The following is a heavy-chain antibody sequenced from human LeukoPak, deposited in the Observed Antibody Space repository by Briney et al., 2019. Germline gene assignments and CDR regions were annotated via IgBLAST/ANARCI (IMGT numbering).Heavy chain of an antibody. D-gene: IGHD5-12*01. CDR3: AKDGTEWLWYFDS. CDR2: ISSSSSYI. J-gene: IGHJ4*02. CDR1: GFTFSSYS. Sequence: GGSLRLSCAASGFTFSSYSMNWVRQAPGTGLEWVSSISSSSSYIYYADSVKGRFTISRDNAKNSLYLQMNSLRAEDTAVYYCAKDGTEWLWYFDSWGQGTLVTVSS. V-gene: IGHV3-21*01.